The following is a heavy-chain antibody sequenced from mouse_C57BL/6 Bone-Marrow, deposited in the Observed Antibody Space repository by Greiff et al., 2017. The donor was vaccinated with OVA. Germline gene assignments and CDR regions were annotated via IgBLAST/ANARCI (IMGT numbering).Heavy chain of an antibody. J-gene: IGHJ1*03. CDR1: GYTFTSYW. V-gene: IGHV1-61*01. Sequence: VQLQQPGAELVRPGSSVKLSCKASGYTFTSYWMDWVKQRPGQGLEWIGNIYPSDSETHYNQKFKDKATLTVDKSSSTAYMQLSSLTSEDSAVYYCARRGSNWDWYFDVWGTGTTVTVSS. CDR2: IYPSDSET. CDR3: ARRGSNWDWYFDV. D-gene: IGHD4-1*01.